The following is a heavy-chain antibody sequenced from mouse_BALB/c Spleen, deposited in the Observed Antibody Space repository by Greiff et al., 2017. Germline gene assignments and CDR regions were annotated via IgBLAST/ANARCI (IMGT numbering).Heavy chain of an antibody. CDR1: GFTFSSFG. CDR3: ARSGYGPFDY. V-gene: IGHV5-17*02. D-gene: IGHD2-10*02. CDR2: ISSGSSTI. Sequence: EVQRVESGGGLVQPGGSRKLSCAASGFTFSSFGMHWVRQAPEKGLEWVAYISSGSSTIYYADTVKGRFTISRDNPKNTLFLQMTSLRSEDTAMYYCARSGYGPFDYWGQGTTLTVSS. J-gene: IGHJ2*01.